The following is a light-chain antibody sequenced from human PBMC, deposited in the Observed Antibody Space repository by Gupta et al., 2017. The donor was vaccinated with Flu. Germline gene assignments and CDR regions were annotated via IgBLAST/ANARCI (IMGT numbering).Light chain of an antibody. CDR3: QQSYNTPLLG. CDR1: QSISRY. V-gene: IGKV1-39*01. CDR2: AAS. Sequence: PTSLSASVGDRVTITCRASQSISRYLNWSQHRPVKAPKLLIYAASSLQSGVPSRFSGSGSGTDFTLTISSLQPEDAATYYCQQSYNTPLLGFGPGTKVDI. J-gene: IGKJ3*01.